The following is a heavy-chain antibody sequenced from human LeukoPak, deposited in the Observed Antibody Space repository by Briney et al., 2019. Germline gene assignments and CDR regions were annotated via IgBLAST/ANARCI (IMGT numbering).Heavy chain of an antibody. D-gene: IGHD3-16*02. J-gene: IGHJ6*02. CDR3: ARDTSDDYVWGNYRYKHFYYQGLDV. Sequence: ASVTVSCKASGYTFTSYYVHWVRQAPGQGLEWVGRINPSGGSTDYAQKFHDRVTMTRGTSTGTVYMELNSLTSADKAVDYCARDTSDDYVWGNYRYKHFYYQGLDVWGHGTKVTVSS. V-gene: IGHV1-46*01. CDR2: INPSGGST. CDR1: GYTFTSYY.